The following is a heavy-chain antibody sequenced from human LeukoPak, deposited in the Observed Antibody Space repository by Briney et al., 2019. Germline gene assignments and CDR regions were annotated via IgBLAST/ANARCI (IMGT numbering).Heavy chain of an antibody. CDR3: ASGWFGYSYGPEYFQH. V-gene: IGHV3-11*04. CDR2: ISSSSSTI. D-gene: IGHD5-18*01. J-gene: IGHJ1*01. Sequence: PGGSLRLSCAASGFTFSDYYMSWLRQAPGKGLEWVSYISSSSSTIYYADSVKGRFTISRDNAKNSLYLQMNSLRAEDTAVYYCASGWFGYSYGPEYFQHWGQGTLVTVSS. CDR1: GFTFSDYY.